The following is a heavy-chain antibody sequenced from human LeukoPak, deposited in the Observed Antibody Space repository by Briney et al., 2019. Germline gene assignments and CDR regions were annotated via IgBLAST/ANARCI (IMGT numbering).Heavy chain of an antibody. D-gene: IGHD3-16*01. J-gene: IGHJ4*02. V-gene: IGHV3-23*01. CDR1: GFTFSIYA. CDR2: IIDDGHTT. Sequence: GGSLRLSCAAAGFTFSIYAMSWVRQAPGKGLEWVSLIIDDGHTTSYADSVKGRFTISRDNSKNTLFLQMNSLRAEDTAVDYCAKYGGDPLPHYYLDYWGQGTQVTVSS. CDR3: AKYGGDPLPHYYLDY.